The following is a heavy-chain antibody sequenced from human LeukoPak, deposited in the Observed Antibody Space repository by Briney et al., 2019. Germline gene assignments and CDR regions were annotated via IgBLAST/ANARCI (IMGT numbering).Heavy chain of an antibody. D-gene: IGHD2-2*02. CDR3: ARVPGVVPAAIPTKYYFDY. J-gene: IGHJ4*02. V-gene: IGHV4-59*12. CDR1: GGSISSYY. CDR2: IYYSGST. Sequence: SETLSLTCTVSGGSISSYYWSWIRQPPGKGLEWIGYIYYSGSTNYNPSLKSRVTISVDTSKNQFSLKLSSVTAADTAVYYCARVPGVVPAAIPTKYYFDYWGQGTLVTVSS.